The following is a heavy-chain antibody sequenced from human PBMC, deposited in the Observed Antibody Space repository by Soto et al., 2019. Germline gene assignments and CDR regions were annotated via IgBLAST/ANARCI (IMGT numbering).Heavy chain of an antibody. CDR1: GGSISSYY. CDR2: IYYSGST. J-gene: IGHJ4*02. CDR3: ARLEDYGTQFDY. D-gene: IGHD3-10*01. Sequence: SETLSLTCTVSGGSISSYYWSWIRQPPGKGLEWIGYIYYSGSTNYNPSLKSRVTISVDTSKNQFSLKLSSVTAADTAVYYCARLEDYGTQFDYWGQGTLVPSPQ. V-gene: IGHV4-59*08.